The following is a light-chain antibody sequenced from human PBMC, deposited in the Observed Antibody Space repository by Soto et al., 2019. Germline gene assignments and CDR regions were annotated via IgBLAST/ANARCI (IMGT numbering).Light chain of an antibody. CDR3: HQSYSPTWT. CDR1: DGIISY. J-gene: IGKJ1*01. Sequence: DIQMTQSPSSLSAAVGDRITITCRASDGIISYLNWYQQKPGKAPKLLIYAASNLQRGVPSRFSGSGSGTDFTLTISSVQPEDSALYYCHQSYSPTWTFGQGTKVEIK. V-gene: IGKV1-39*01. CDR2: AAS.